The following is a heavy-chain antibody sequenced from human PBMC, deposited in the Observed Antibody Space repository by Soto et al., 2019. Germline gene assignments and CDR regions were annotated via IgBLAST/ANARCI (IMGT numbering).Heavy chain of an antibody. V-gene: IGHV1-2*02. J-gene: IGHJ4*02. D-gene: IGHD1-1*01. CDR2: INPNSGGT. CDR1: GYTFSDYY. CDR3: AREPATAKPEGVDF. Sequence: ASVTVSCKASGYTFSDYYIHWVRQAPGQGLEWMGWINPNSGGTKYAPKFQSGVTMTRDTSITTAYMELSRLRSGDTDAYYCAREPATAKPEGVDFWGQGTRVTVSS.